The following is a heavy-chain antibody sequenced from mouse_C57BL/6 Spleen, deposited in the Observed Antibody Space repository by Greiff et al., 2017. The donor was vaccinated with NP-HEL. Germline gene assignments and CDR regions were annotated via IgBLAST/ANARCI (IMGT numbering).Heavy chain of an antibody. Sequence: EVQGVESGGGLVQPGGSLSLSCAASGFTFTDYYMSWVRQPPGKALEWLGFIRNKANGYTTEYSASVKGRFTISRDNSQSILYLQMNALRAEDSATYYCARYSPYYYGSSSGYFDYWGQGTTLTVSS. CDR3: ARYSPYYYGSSSGYFDY. D-gene: IGHD1-1*01. J-gene: IGHJ2*01. V-gene: IGHV7-3*01. CDR2: IRNKANGYTT. CDR1: GFTFTDYY.